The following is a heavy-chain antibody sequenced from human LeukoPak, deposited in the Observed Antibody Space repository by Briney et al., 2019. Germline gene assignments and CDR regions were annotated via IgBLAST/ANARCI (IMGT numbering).Heavy chain of an antibody. CDR2: IRYDGSNK. Sequence: GGSLRLSCAASGFTFSSYGMSWVRQAPGKGLEWVAFIRYDGSNKYYADSVKGRFTISRDNSKNTLYLQMNSLRAEDTAVYYCAKDYFILAATITAFDIWGQGTMVTVSS. CDR3: AKDYFILAATITAFDI. D-gene: IGHD5-12*01. CDR1: GFTFSSYG. V-gene: IGHV3-30*02. J-gene: IGHJ3*02.